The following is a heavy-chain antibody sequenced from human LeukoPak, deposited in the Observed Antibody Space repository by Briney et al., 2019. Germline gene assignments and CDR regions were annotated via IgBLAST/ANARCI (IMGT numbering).Heavy chain of an antibody. CDR1: GFTFSSYG. CDR2: IWYDGSNK. CDR3: AKSGSSSSGYYYYMDV. J-gene: IGHJ6*03. Sequence: GRSLRLSCAASGFTFSSYGMHWVRQAPGKGLEWVAVIWYDGSNKYYADSVKGRFTIPRDNSKNTLYLQMNSLRAEDTAVYYCAKSGSSSSGYYYYMDVWGKGTTVTVSS. V-gene: IGHV3-33*06. D-gene: IGHD6-6*01.